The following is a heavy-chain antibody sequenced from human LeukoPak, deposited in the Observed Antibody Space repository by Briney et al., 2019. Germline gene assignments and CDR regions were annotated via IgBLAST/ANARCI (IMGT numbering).Heavy chain of an antibody. CDR1: GGSISSSSYY. CDR2: IYYSGST. D-gene: IGHD5-12*01. CDR3: VATIIHYYYGMDV. J-gene: IGHJ6*02. V-gene: IGHV4-39*07. Sequence: PSETLSLTCTVSGGSISSSSYYWGWIRQPPGKGLEWIGSIYYSGSTNYNPSLKSRVTISVDTSKNQFSLKLSSVTAADTAVYYCVATIIHYYYGMDVWGQGTTVTVSS.